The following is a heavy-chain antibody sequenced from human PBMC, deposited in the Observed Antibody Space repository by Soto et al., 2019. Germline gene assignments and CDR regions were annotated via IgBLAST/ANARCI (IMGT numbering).Heavy chain of an antibody. Sequence: ASVNVSCKAAGYVFSNYYIHWVRQAPGQGLEWMAIINPLPTSGSTNYAQKFQGRVTVTRDTSTSTVYLELSSLRSDDTAVYCCARDLAAAAYWGQGTLVTVSS. V-gene: IGHV1-46*01. CDR3: ARDLAAAAY. D-gene: IGHD6-13*01. CDR2: INPLPTSGST. J-gene: IGHJ4*02. CDR1: GYVFSNYY.